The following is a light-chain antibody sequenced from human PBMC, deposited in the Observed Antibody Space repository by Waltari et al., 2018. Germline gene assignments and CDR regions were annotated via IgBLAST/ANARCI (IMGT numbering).Light chain of an antibody. J-gene: IGLJ1*01. Sequence: QSALTQPASVSGSPGQSITISCTGTSSDVGGYNYVSWYQQHPGKAPKLMIYDVSKRPAGVSNSFLGSKSGNTASLTISGLQAEDEADYYCSSYTSSSTLPYVFGTGTKVTVL. CDR2: DVS. CDR1: SSDVGGYNY. CDR3: SSYTSSSTLPYV. V-gene: IGLV2-14*03.